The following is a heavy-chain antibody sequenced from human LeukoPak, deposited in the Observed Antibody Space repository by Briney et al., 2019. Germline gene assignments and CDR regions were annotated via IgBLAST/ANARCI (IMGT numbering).Heavy chain of an antibody. V-gene: IGHV4-59*08. Sequence: SETLSLTCTVSGGSISSYYWSWIRQPPGKGLEWIGYIYYSGSTNYNPSLKSRVTISVDTSKNQFSLKLSSVTAADTAVYYCARGGGYSGSYSSNWFDPWGQGTLVTVSS. CDR2: IYYSGST. CDR3: ARGGGYSGSYSSNWFDP. J-gene: IGHJ5*02. D-gene: IGHD1-26*01. CDR1: GGSISSYY.